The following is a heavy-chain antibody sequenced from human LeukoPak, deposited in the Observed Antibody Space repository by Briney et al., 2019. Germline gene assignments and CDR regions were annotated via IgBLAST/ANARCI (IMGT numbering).Heavy chain of an antibody. J-gene: IGHJ4*02. D-gene: IGHD6-13*01. CDR2: IYDSGST. V-gene: IGHV4-39*07. Sequence: SETLSLTCTVSGGSITSSDYWWAWIRLPPGRGLEWIGRIYDSGSTYYNPPLKKRATISVDPSKNQFSLKLSSVTAADAAVYFCARRSSSWYYFEDWGQGTLVTVSS. CDR3: ARRSSSWYYFED. CDR1: GGSITSSDYW.